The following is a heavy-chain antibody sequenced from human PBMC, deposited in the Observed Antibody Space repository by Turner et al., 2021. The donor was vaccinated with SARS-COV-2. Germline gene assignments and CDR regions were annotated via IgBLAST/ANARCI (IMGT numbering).Heavy chain of an antibody. CDR3: ARGDSSSWLTY. D-gene: IGHD6-13*01. V-gene: IGHV3-13*05. CDR2: IGTAGDP. J-gene: IGHJ4*02. Sequence: EVQLVESGGGLVQPGGSLRLSCAASGFTFSSYDMHWVRQATGKGLEWVSGIGTAGDPYYPGSVKGRFTISRDNSKNTLYLQMNSLSAEDTAVYYCARGDSSSWLTYWGQGTLVTVSS. CDR1: GFTFSSYD.